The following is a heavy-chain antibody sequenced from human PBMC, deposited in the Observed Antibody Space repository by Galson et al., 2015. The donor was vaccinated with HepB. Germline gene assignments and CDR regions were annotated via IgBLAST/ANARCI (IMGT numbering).Heavy chain of an antibody. J-gene: IGHJ4*02. D-gene: IGHD2-21*01. CDR2: IIPRLNIP. Sequence: SVKVSCKAFGGTLNDYAISWLRPAPGQGLEWMGGIIPRLNIPNYAQKFQDRVAVTADESTNTVYMELSSLRSEDTAMYYCARPHTSDGYSRHFDSWGQGTHGTVSS. CDR3: ARPHTSDGYSRHFDS. V-gene: IGHV1-69*10. CDR1: GGTLNDYA.